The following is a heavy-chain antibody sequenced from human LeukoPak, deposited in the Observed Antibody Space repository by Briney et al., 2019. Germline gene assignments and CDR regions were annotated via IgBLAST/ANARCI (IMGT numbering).Heavy chain of an antibody. CDR2: ISSSGSTI. Sequence: GGSLRLSCAASGFTFSSYEMHWVSQAPGKGLEWVSYISSSGSTIYYADSVKGRFTISRDNAKNSLYLQMNSLRAEDTAVYYCARSSHNAYFYDTMNSSFDCWGQGTLVTVSS. CDR1: GFTFSSYE. CDR3: ARSSHNAYFYDTMNSSFDC. V-gene: IGHV3-48*03. D-gene: IGHD3-22*01. J-gene: IGHJ4*02.